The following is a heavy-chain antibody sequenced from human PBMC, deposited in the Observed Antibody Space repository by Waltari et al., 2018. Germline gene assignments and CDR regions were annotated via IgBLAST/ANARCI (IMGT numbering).Heavy chain of an antibody. D-gene: IGHD2-21*01. CDR2: ISSSSSYI. J-gene: IGHJ5*02. CDR1: GFTFSSYS. CDR3: ARGWRDCGGDCYSGYNWFDP. Sequence: EVQLVESGGGLVKPGGSLRLSCAASGFTFSSYSMNWVRQAPGKGLEWVSSISSSSSYIDYADSVKGRFTISRDNAKNSLYLQMNSLRAEDTAVYYCARGWRDCGGDCYSGYNWFDPWGQGTLVTVSS. V-gene: IGHV3-21*01.